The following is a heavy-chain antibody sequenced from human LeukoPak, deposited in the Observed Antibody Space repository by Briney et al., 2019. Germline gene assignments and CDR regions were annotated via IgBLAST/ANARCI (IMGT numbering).Heavy chain of an antibody. CDR3: ARGYCSSTSCYTGDY. CDR2: ISAYNGNT. V-gene: IGHV1-18*01. Sequence: ASVKVSCRASGYTFTSYGISWVRQAPGQGLEWMGWISAYNGNTNYAQKLQGRVTMTTDTSTSTAYMELRSLRSDDTAVYYCARGYCSSTSCYTGDYWGQGTLVTVSS. J-gene: IGHJ4*02. CDR1: GYTFTSYG. D-gene: IGHD2-2*02.